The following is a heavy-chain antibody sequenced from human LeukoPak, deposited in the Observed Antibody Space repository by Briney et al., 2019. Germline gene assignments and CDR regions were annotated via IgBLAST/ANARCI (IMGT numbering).Heavy chain of an antibody. CDR1: GFTFSSYW. CDR3: ARVPVGSFNWFDP. J-gene: IGHJ5*02. CDR2: INSDGSTT. D-gene: IGHD3-10*01. V-gene: IGHV3-74*01. Sequence: GGSLRLSCAASGFTFSSYWMHWVRQAPGKGLVWVSRINSDGSTTTYADSVKGRFTISRDNAKNTLYLQMNSLRAEDTAVYYCARVPVGSFNWFDPWGQGTLVTVSS.